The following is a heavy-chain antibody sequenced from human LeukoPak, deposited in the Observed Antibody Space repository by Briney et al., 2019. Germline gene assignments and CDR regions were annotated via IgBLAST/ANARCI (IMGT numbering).Heavy chain of an antibody. CDR2: IRYDGSNK. CDR1: GFTFSSYG. J-gene: IGHJ4*02. Sequence: PGGSLRLSCAASGFTFSSYGMHWVRQAPGKGLEWVAFIRYDGSNKYYADSVKGRFTISRDNSKNTLYLQMNSLRAEDTAVYYCAKDRASGSYPYYFDYWGQGTLVTVFS. V-gene: IGHV3-30*02. D-gene: IGHD1-26*01. CDR3: AKDRASGSYPYYFDY.